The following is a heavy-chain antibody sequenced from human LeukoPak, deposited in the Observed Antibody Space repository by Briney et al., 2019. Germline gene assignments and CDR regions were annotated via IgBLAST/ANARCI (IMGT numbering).Heavy chain of an antibody. D-gene: IGHD5-18*01. CDR2: IYYSGST. J-gene: IGHJ4*02. V-gene: IGHV4-61*01. Sequence: PSETLSLTCLVSGGSIHSGTYYWSWIRQPPGKGPEWIGYIYYSGSTNYNPSLKSRVTISVDTSKNQFSLKLSSVTAAGTAVYYCARSLDTAMVMDYWGQGTLVTVSS. CDR1: GGSIHSGTYY. CDR3: ARSLDTAMVMDY.